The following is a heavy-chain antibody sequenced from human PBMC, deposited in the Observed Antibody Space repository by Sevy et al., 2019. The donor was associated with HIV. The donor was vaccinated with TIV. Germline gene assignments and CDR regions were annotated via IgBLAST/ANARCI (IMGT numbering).Heavy chain of an antibody. V-gene: IGHV3-48*03. J-gene: IGHJ6*02. CDR3: ARPLRITIFGVVEYGMDV. CDR2: ISSSGSTI. D-gene: IGHD3-3*01. Sequence: GGSLRLSCAASGFTFSSYEMNWDRQAPGKGLEWVSYISSSGSTIYYADSVKGRFTISRDNAKNSLYLQMNSLRAEDTAVYYCARPLRITIFGVVEYGMDVWGQGTTVTVSS. CDR1: GFTFSSYE.